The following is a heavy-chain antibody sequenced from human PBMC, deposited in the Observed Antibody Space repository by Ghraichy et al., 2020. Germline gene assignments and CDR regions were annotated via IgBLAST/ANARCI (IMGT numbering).Heavy chain of an antibody. CDR1: GGSINNYY. CDR3: ARVTTSTSWWFQH. J-gene: IGHJ1*01. Sequence: SETLSLTCTVSGGSINNYYWNWIRQSPGKGLEWIGHISSSGSTSYNPSLKSRVITSLDTSKNQLSLRLTSVTAADTAVYYCARVTTSTSWWFQHWGQGTLVTVSS. V-gene: IGHV4-4*08. D-gene: IGHD2/OR15-2a*01. CDR2: ISSSGST.